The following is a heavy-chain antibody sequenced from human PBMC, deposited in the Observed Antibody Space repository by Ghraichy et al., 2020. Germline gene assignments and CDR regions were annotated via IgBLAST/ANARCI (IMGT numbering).Heavy chain of an antibody. CDR2: INPKSGGT. J-gene: IGHJ6*03. CDR3: ARGVSTSSGLFLFNYYHMDG. V-gene: IGHV1-2*02. D-gene: IGHD6-6*01. CDR1: GYTFTGYY. Sequence: ASVKVSCKASGYTFTGYYMHWVRQAPGQGLEWMGWINPKSGGTKYAQKFQGGGTMTRDTSISTAYMELSGLKHDDSAVYYCARGVSTSSGLFLFNYYHMDGWGQGTMVPFSS.